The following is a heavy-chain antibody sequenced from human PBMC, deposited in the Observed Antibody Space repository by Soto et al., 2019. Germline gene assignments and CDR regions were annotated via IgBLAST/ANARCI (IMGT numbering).Heavy chain of an antibody. CDR1: GGTFSSYA. V-gene: IGHV1-69*06. D-gene: IGHD5-18*01. Sequence: QVQLVQSGAEVKKPGSSVKVSCKASGGTFSSYAISWVRQAPGQGLEWMGGIIPVFGTGIYAQKFQGRVTITADNSTSTAYMELSRLRSEDMAVYFCARVGGTGGYTYGLDYWGQGTLVTVSS. CDR3: ARVGGTGGYTYGLDY. CDR2: IIPVFGTG. J-gene: IGHJ4*02.